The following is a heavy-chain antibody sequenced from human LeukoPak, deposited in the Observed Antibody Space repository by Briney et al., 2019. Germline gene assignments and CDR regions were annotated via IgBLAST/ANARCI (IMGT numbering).Heavy chain of an antibody. V-gene: IGHV3-33*01. CDR2: IWYDGRNK. CDR3: ARVNRGDAFDI. D-gene: IGHD3-16*02. CDR1: GFTFSSYG. Sequence: GGSLRLSWAAAGFTFSSYGMHWVRQAPGKGLEWVAVIWYDGRNKFYADSLKGRFTISRDNSKTTLYLQMNSLRAEDTAVYYCARVNRGDAFDIWGQGTLVTVSS. J-gene: IGHJ3*02.